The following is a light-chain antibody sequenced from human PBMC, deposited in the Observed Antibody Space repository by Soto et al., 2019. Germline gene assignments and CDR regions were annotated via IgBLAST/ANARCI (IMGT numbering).Light chain of an antibody. Sequence: QPGLTQPASLSGSPGQSLTISCTATSSDIGANGYVSWFQQHPGKAAKLMISKVISRPSGVSTRFSGPKSGNQAYLNVSGLQLEDMAEYFCITCTSSNTLVFGTGTKVTV. CDR1: SSDIGANGY. CDR3: ITCTSSNTLV. J-gene: IGLJ1*01. V-gene: IGLV2-14*01. CDR2: KVI.